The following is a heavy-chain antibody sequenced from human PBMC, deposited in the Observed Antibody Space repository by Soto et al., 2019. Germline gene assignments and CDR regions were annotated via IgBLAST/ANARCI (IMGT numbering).Heavy chain of an antibody. CDR2: VYYSGST. CDR3: ARQRRDGDNFDY. CDR1: GGSISSSSYY. J-gene: IGHJ4*02. V-gene: IGHV4-39*01. Sequence: PSETLSLTCTVSGGSISSSSYYWGWIRQPPGKGLEWIGSVYYSGSTYYNPSLKSRVTISVDTSKNQFSLKLSTVTAADTTVYYCARQRRDGDNFDYWGQGTLVTVSS.